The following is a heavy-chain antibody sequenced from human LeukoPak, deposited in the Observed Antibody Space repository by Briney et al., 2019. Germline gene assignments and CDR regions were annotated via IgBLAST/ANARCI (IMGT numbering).Heavy chain of an antibody. CDR1: GGSFSGYY. CDR3: ARGSWFDP. J-gene: IGHJ5*02. Sequence: SETLSLTCAVYGGSFSGYYWSWIRQPPGKGLEWIGEINHSGSTNYNPSLKSRVTISVDTSKNQFSLKLSSVTAADTAVYYCARGSWFDPWGQGTLVTVSS. CDR2: INHSGST. V-gene: IGHV4-34*01.